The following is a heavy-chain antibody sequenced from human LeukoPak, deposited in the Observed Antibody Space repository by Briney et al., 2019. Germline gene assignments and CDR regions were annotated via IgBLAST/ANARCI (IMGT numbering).Heavy chain of an antibody. Sequence: GGSLRLSCAASGFTFTNYWLGWVRQSPGKGLEWVASIKQDGSEKYYVDSVKGRFTMSRDNARNLVYLQMNSLRAEDTAVYYCTRNEAWGQGTRVTVAS. CDR1: GFTFTNYW. CDR2: IKQDGSEK. J-gene: IGHJ1*01. CDR3: TRNEA. V-gene: IGHV3-7*02.